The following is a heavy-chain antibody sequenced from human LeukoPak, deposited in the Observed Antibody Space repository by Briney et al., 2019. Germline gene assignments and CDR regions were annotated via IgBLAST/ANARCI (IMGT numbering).Heavy chain of an antibody. J-gene: IGHJ4*02. Sequence: ASVKVSCKASGYTFTSYAMNWVREAPGQGLEWMGWINTNTGNPTYAQGLTGRFVFSLNTSVSTAYLQISSLKAEDTAVYYCAIWYCSGGRCYSNARTFDYWGQGTRVTVSS. D-gene: IGHD2-15*01. CDR2: INTNTGNP. CDR1: GYTFTSYA. CDR3: AIWYCSGGRCYSNARTFDY. V-gene: IGHV7-4-1*02.